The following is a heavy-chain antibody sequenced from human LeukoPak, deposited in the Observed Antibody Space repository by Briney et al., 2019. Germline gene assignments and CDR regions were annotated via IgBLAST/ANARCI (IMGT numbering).Heavy chain of an antibody. CDR3: ARDERDYGSGSYVHH. J-gene: IGHJ1*01. V-gene: IGHV1-69*06. CDR1: GGTFSSYA. D-gene: IGHD3-10*01. Sequence: ASVKVSCKASGGTFSSYAISWVRQAPGQGLEWMGGIIPIFGTANYAQKFQGRVTITADKSTSTAYMELSSLRAEDTAVYYCARDERDYGSGSYVHHWGQGTLVTVSS. CDR2: IIPIFGTA.